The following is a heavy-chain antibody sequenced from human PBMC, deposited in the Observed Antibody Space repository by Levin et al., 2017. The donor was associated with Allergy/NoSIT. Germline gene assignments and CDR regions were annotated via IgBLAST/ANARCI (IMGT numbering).Heavy chain of an antibody. CDR2: ISGSGGST. D-gene: IGHD3-22*01. CDR1: GFTFSSYA. Sequence: GGSLRLSCAASGFTFSSYAMSWVRQAPGKGLEWVSAISGSGGSTYYADSVKGRFTISRDNSKNTLYLQMNSLRAEDTAVYYCAKMYYYDSSGYQYYFDYWGQGTLVTVSS. V-gene: IGHV3-23*01. J-gene: IGHJ4*02. CDR3: AKMYYYDSSGYQYYFDY.